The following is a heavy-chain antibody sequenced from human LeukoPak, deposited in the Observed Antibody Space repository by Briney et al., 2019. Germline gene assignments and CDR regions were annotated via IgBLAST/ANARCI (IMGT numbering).Heavy chain of an antibody. Sequence: PSETLSLACTVSGGSISSYYWSLIRQPAGKGLEWIGRIYTSGSTNYNPSLKSRVTIAVDTSKNQFSLKLSSVTAADTAVYYCARSPFWSGYYNIQPFDYWGQGTLVTVSS. J-gene: IGHJ4*02. CDR1: GGSISSYY. CDR3: ARSPFWSGYYNIQPFDY. D-gene: IGHD3-3*01. V-gene: IGHV4-4*07. CDR2: IYTSGST.